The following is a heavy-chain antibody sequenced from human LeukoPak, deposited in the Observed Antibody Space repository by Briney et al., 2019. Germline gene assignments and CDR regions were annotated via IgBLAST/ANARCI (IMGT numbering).Heavy chain of an antibody. Sequence: SETLSLTCAVYGGSFSGYYWSWIRQPPGKGLEWIGEINHSGSTNYNPSLKSRVTISVDKSKNQFSLKLSSVTAADTAVYYCARVYSYGLNYYYYYYMDVWGKGTTVTVSS. V-gene: IGHV4-34*01. J-gene: IGHJ6*03. D-gene: IGHD5-18*01. CDR3: ARVYSYGLNYYYYYYMDV. CDR2: INHSGST. CDR1: GGSFSGYY.